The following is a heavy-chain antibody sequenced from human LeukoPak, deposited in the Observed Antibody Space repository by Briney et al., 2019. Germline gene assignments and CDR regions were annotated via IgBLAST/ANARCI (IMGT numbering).Heavy chain of an antibody. CDR2: MSGDATST. V-gene: IGHV3-23*01. Sequence: GGSLRLSCAASGFTFSSFAMNWVRQAPGKGLEWVSTMSGDATSTYYADSVKGRFTISRDNSKNTLYLQMNSLRAEDTAVYYCARCRGVAPVEDWGQGTLVTVSS. D-gene: IGHD2-2*01. CDR1: GFTFSSFA. J-gene: IGHJ4*02. CDR3: ARCRGVAPVED.